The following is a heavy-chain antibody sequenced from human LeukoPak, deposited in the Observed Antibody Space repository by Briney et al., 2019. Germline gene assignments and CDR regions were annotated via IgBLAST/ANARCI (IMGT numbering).Heavy chain of an antibody. CDR1: GFTFNTHG. D-gene: IGHD3/OR15-3a*01. J-gene: IGHJ4*02. CDR2: INSSSSYI. V-gene: IGHV3-21*01. Sequence: GGYLRCYGAASGFTFNTHGMDRLRQAQGQGLEWVSTINSSSSYIHCADTLKSGFTSSRDNAKDSLYLQRNNLKVEDTAVYFCARERDWCRFSCGAYYFESWGEGTLVTVSS. CDR3: ARERDWCRFSCGAYYFES.